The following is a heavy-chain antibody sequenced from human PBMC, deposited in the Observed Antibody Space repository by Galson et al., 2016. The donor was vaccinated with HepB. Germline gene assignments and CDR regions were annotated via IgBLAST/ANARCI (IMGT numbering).Heavy chain of an antibody. D-gene: IGHD4-23*01. CDR1: GFTFSSYA. J-gene: IGHJ6*02. Sequence: SLRLSCAASGFTFSSYAMTWVRQAPGKGLEWVSAIGGSGGSTYYADSVKGRFTISRDNSKNTLYLQMKSLRAEDTAIYYCAREGPYTVAYPLYIMDVWGQGTTVTVSS. CDR3: AREGPYTVAYPLYIMDV. V-gene: IGHV3-23*01. CDR2: IGGSGGST.